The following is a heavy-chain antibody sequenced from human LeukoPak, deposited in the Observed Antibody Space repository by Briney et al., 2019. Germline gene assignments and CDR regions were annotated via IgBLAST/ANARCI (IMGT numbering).Heavy chain of an antibody. Sequence: GGSLRHSCAASGFTFGIYAMRSVRQAPGEGRWWVSGISTSGGTTSYAESVKGRFTVSRDNPRNTLYMEMNSLRDEDTAVYYCAVMHRYYDGSGYWVQWGQGTLVTVSS. CDR1: GFTFGIYA. D-gene: IGHD3-22*01. CDR2: ISTSGGTT. CDR3: AVMHRYYDGSGYWVQ. V-gene: IGHV3-23*01. J-gene: IGHJ4*02.